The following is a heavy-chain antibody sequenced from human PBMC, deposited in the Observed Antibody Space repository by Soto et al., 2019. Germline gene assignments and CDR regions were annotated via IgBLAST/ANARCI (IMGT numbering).Heavy chain of an antibody. Sequence: EVQLVESGGGLVQPGGSLRLSCSASGFTFSSYAMHWVRQAPGKGLEYVSAISGNGGITYYADSVKGRFSISRDNSNNTLYLQMSILRAEDTAVYYCVKDLVKWELLYAFDIWGQGTMVNVSS. CDR2: ISGNGGIT. J-gene: IGHJ3*02. V-gene: IGHV3-64D*06. D-gene: IGHD1-26*01. CDR1: GFTFSSYA. CDR3: VKDLVKWELLYAFDI.